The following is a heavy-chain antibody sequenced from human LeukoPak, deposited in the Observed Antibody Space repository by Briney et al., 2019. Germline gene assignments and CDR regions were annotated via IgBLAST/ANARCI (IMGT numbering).Heavy chain of an antibody. J-gene: IGHJ4*02. CDR3: ARDTSAYYRPFDY. CDR2: IYYSGST. D-gene: IGHD3-22*01. V-gene: IGHV4-59*01. Sequence: SETLSVTCTVSGGSISSYYWSWIRQPPGKGLEWIGYIYYSGSTNYNPSLKSRVTISVDTSKNQFSLKVSSVTAADTAVYFCARDTSAYYRPFDYWGQGTLVTVSS. CDR1: GGSISSYY.